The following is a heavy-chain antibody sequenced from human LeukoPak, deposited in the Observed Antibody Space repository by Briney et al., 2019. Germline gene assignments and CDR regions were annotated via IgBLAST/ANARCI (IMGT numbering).Heavy chain of an antibody. CDR2: IYTSGST. CDR3: ARENSGWYTYWYYYMDV. Sequence: SETLSLTCAVYGGSFSGYYWSWIRQPAGKGLERIGRIYTSGSTNYNPSLKSRVTMSVDTSKNQFSLKLTSVTAADTALYYCARENSGWYTYWYYYMDVWGKGTTVTISS. D-gene: IGHD6-19*01. CDR1: GGSFSGYY. J-gene: IGHJ6*03. V-gene: IGHV4-4*07.